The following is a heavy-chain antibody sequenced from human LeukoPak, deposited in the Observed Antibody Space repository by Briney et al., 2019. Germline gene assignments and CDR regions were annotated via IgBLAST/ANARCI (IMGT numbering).Heavy chain of an antibody. V-gene: IGHV3-48*03. D-gene: IGHD3-10*01. CDR3: ARTYYYGSGSNYYYYYYMDV. Sequence: KPGGSLRLSCAASGFTFSSYEMNWVRQAPGKGLEWVSYISSSGSTIYYADSVKGRFTISRDNAKNSLYLQMNSLRADDTAVYYCARTYYYGSGSNYYYYYYMDVWGKGTTVTISS. J-gene: IGHJ6*03. CDR2: ISSSGSTI. CDR1: GFTFSSYE.